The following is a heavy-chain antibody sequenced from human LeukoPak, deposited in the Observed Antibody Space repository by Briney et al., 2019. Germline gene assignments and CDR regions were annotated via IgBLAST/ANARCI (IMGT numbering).Heavy chain of an antibody. CDR1: GGSISSGGYY. CDR2: IYYSGST. V-gene: IGHV4-31*03. D-gene: IGHD3-10*01. J-gene: IGHJ2*01. Sequence: PSETLSLTCTVSGGSISSGGYYWSWIRQHPGKGLEWIGYIYYSGSTYYNPSLKSRVTISVDTSKNQFSLKLSSVTAADTAVYYCARANGSESPAYWYFDLWGRGTLVTVPS. CDR3: ARANGSESPAYWYFDL.